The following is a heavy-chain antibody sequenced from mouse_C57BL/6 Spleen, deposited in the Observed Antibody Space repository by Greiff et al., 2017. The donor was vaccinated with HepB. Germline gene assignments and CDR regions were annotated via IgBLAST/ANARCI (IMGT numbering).Heavy chain of an antibody. CDR3: ARIGYDGYSYWYFDV. CDR2: INYDGSST. D-gene: IGHD2-3*01. V-gene: IGHV5-16*01. Sequence: EVQVVESEGGLVQPGSSMKLSCTASGFTFSDYYMAWVRQVPEKGLEWVANINYDGSSTYYLDSLKSRFIISRDNAKNILYLQMSSLKSEDTATYYCARIGYDGYSYWYFDVWGTGTTVTVSS. J-gene: IGHJ1*03. CDR1: GFTFSDYY.